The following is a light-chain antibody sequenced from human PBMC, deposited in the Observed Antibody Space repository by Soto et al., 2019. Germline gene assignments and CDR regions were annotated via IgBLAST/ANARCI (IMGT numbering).Light chain of an antibody. J-gene: IGLJ2*01. CDR3: SSYVGSNNWGV. Sequence: QSVLTQPPSASGSPGQSVTISCTGTSSDIGGYNYVSWYQQHPGKAPKLMIYEVTKRPSGVPDRFSGSKSGNTASLTVSGLQAEDEADYYCSSYVGSNNWGVFGGGTKLTVL. V-gene: IGLV2-8*01. CDR1: SSDIGGYNY. CDR2: EVT.